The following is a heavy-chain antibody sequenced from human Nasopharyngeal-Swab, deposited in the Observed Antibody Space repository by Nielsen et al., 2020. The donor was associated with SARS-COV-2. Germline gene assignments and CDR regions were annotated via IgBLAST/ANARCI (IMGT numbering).Heavy chain of an antibody. Sequence: GSLRLSCTVSGGSISSGGYYWGWIRQPPGKGLEWIGSIYYSGSTYYNPSLKSRVTISVDTSKNQFSLKLSSVTAADTAVYYCARRGSVGDYWGQGTLVTVSS. J-gene: IGHJ4*02. CDR1: GGSISSGGYY. V-gene: IGHV4-39*01. CDR2: IYYSGST. D-gene: IGHD4-23*01. CDR3: ARRGSVGDY.